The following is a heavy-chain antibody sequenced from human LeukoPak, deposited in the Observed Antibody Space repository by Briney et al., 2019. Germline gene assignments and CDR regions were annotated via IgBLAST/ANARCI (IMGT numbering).Heavy chain of an antibody. J-gene: IGHJ4*02. CDR1: GYTFTGYY. D-gene: IGHD6-6*01. CDR2: INPNSGGT. Sequence: GASVKVSCKASGYTFTGYYMHWVRQAPGQGLEWMGWINPNSGGTNYAQKFQGRVTMTRDTSISTAYMELSRLRSDDTAVYYCARGSGRRVVVSFDYWGQGTLVTVSS. V-gene: IGHV1-2*02. CDR3: ARGSGRRVVVSFDY.